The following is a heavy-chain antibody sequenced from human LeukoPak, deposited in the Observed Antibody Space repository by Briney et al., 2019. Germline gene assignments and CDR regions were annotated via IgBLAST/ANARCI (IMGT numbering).Heavy chain of an antibody. CDR1: GYTFTGYY. CDR3: ARGDSSYSSSWYCVF. Sequence: GASVKVSCKASGYTFTGYYMHWVRQAPGQGLEWMGWINPNSGGTNYAQKFQGRVTMTRDTSISTAYMELSRLRSDDTAVYYCARGDSSYSSSWYCVFWGQATLVTVSS. CDR2: INPNSGGT. J-gene: IGHJ4*02. D-gene: IGHD6-13*01. V-gene: IGHV1-2*02.